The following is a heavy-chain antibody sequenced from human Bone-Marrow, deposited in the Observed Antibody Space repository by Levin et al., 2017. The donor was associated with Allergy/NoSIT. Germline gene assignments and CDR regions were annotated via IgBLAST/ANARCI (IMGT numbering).Heavy chain of an antibody. D-gene: IGHD6-19*01. CDR3: SNGWSFPEY. CDR1: GFTFRSYS. CDR2: ISSSGTSI. V-gene: IGHV3-21*01. J-gene: IGHJ4*02. Sequence: GGSLRLSCAASGFTFRSYSMNWVRQAPGKGLEWVSSISSSGTSIHYADSVKGRFTISRENAENSLFLQMNNLRTEDTAVYYCSNGWSFPEYWGQGTLVTVSS.